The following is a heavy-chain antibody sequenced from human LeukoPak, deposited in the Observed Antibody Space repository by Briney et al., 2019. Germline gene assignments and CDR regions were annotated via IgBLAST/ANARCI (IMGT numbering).Heavy chain of an antibody. Sequence: PSETLSLTCTVSGGSISSYYWSWMRQPPGRGLEWIGYIYYSGSTNYNPSLKSRVTISVDTSKNQFSLKLSSVTAADTAVYYCAGTSSGWDVYDYWGQGTLVTVSS. CDR2: IYYSGST. V-gene: IGHV4-59*01. CDR3: AGTSSGWDVYDY. D-gene: IGHD6-19*01. CDR1: GGSISSYY. J-gene: IGHJ4*02.